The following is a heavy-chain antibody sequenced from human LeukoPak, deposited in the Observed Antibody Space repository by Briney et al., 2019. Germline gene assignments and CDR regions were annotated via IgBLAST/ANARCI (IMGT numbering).Heavy chain of an antibody. CDR1: GFTFSNYA. J-gene: IGHJ4*02. D-gene: IGHD1/OR15-1a*01. CDR2: ISSNGGST. Sequence: PGGSLRLSCAASGFTFSNYAMHWVRQAPGKGLEYVSGISSNGGSTFYASSVKGRFTISRDNSKNTLYLQMGSLRAEDMAVYYCARAGWEQLRWGIDYWGQGSLVTVSS. V-gene: IGHV3-64*01. CDR3: ARAGWEQLRWGIDY.